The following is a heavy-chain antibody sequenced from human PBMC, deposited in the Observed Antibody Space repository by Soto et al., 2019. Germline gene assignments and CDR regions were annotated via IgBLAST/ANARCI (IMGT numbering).Heavy chain of an antibody. Sequence: PSETLSLTCTVSGGSIRNYYWNWIRQPPGKGLEWIGYIYGSGTTKYNPSLTSRVTISIDTSKSQFSLNLNSVTAAHTAVYYCARARTPYYYDYTGYFLFDPWGQGTLVTVSS. CDR3: ARARTPYYYDYTGYFLFDP. CDR2: IYGSGTT. D-gene: IGHD3-22*01. V-gene: IGHV4-59*01. CDR1: GGSIRNYY. J-gene: IGHJ5*02.